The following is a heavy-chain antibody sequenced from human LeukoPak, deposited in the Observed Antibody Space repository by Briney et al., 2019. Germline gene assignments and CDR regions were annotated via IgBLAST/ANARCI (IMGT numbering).Heavy chain of an antibody. Sequence: SETLSLTCIVSGYSISSGYYWGWIRQPPRKGLEWIGSIYHSGSTYYNPSLKSRVTISVDTSKNQFSLKLSSVTAADTAVYYCARGRSYFDYWGQGTLVTVSS. CDR1: GYSISSGYY. CDR3: ARGRSYFDY. V-gene: IGHV4-38-2*02. J-gene: IGHJ4*02. CDR2: IYHSGST.